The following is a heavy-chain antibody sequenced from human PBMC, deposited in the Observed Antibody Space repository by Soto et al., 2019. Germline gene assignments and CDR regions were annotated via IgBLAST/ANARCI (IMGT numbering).Heavy chain of an antibody. Sequence: EASVKVSCKASGFSFSDSFMHWVRQAPGQGLEWMGIINPSGDSRNYAQKFQGRVTITRDTSTSTVYMDLSSLRYEDTAVYYCARDNSQIDGTPAASSWFHPWGQGTPVTVAS. J-gene: IGHJ5*02. CDR1: GFSFSDSF. D-gene: IGHD2-15*01. CDR3: ARDNSQIDGTPAASSWFHP. V-gene: IGHV1-46*01. CDR2: INPSGDSR.